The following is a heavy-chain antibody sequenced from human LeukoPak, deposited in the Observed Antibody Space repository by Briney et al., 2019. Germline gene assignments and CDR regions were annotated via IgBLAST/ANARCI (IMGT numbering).Heavy chain of an antibody. Sequence: LSGGSLRLSCTTSQFNFNKFGMTWVRQAPGKGLEWVSSISSNGAQYADSVQGRFAISRDNSKNTLYLQMNSLRVEDTAVYFCAKDPNGDYIGTFDIWGQGTMVTVSS. D-gene: IGHD4-17*01. CDR2: ISSNGA. CDR3: AKDPNGDYIGTFDI. CDR1: QFNFNKFG. V-gene: IGHV3-23*01. J-gene: IGHJ3*02.